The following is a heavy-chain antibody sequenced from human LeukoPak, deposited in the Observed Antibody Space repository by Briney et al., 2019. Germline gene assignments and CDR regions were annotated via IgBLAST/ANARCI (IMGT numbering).Heavy chain of an antibody. J-gene: IGHJ1*01. Sequence: GGSLTLSCAASGFTFSGSTIHWVRQASGKGLGWIGRIRSKANSYATAYAASVKGRFTISRDDAKNTAYLQMDSLKTEDTAVYYCTSPQADSGATYFRHWGQGTLVTVSS. CDR3: TSPQADSGATYFRH. V-gene: IGHV3-73*01. CDR1: GFTFSGST. D-gene: IGHD6-19*01. CDR2: IRSKANSYAT.